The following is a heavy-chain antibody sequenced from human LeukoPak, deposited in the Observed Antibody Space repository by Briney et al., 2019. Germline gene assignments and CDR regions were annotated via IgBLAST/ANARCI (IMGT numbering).Heavy chain of an antibody. D-gene: IGHD5-18*01. V-gene: IGHV1-18*01. Sequence: ASVKVSFKASGYTFTIYGISWVRQAPGQGLERMGWISDYNGNTNYAQKLQGRVTMTTDTSTSTAYMELRSLRSDDTAVYYCARDRGYILFDYWGQGTLVTVSS. J-gene: IGHJ4*02. CDR1: GYTFTIYG. CDR2: ISDYNGNT. CDR3: ARDRGYILFDY.